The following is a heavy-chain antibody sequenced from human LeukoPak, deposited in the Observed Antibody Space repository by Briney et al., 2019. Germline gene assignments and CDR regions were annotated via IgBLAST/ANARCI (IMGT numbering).Heavy chain of an antibody. CDR3: ASGIAVAGTGAFDI. V-gene: IGHV3-66*01. J-gene: IGHJ3*02. CDR1: GLTAIGNS. Sequence: TGGSLRPSFAAPGLTAIGNSRSGFGQLPGRGLGWVSVIYSGGSTYYADSVKGRFTISRDNSKNTLYLQMNSLRAEDTAVYYCASGIAVAGTGAFDIWGQGTMVTVSS. CDR2: IYSGGST. D-gene: IGHD6-19*01.